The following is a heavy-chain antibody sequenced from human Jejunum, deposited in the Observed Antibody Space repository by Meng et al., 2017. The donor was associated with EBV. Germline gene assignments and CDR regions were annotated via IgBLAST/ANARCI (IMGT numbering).Heavy chain of an antibody. D-gene: IGHD1-14*01. CDR3: ARDENGRFGT. J-gene: IGHJ5*02. CDR1: GFSFSHYG. V-gene: IGHV3-30*03. CDR2: IPSNGRDI. Sequence: QVQLVESGXGVVQPXTSLRLXXXASGFSFFGFSFSHYGMFWVRQAPGKGPEWVAIIPSNGRDIYYADSVKGRFTISRDNSKDTLYLQMNSLRVEDTGVYYCARDENGRFGTWGQGTLVTVSS.